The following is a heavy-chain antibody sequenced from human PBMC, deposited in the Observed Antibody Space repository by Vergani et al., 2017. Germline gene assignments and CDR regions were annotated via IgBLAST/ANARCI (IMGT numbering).Heavy chain of an antibody. J-gene: IGHJ4*01. CDR3: ASLSYDPTPYLQGGFDG. CDR1: GFSFSACP. V-gene: IGHV3-23*01. CDR2: ISARYPSK. Sequence: EVQLLQSGGGVIQPGGSVRLSCAASGFSFSACPMSWVRQAPGKGLEWVSAISARYPSKYYADSVKGRFTISRDHSKNRLYVQMNSLRAEDTAVYYCASLSYDPTPYLQGGFDGWGQGTMVSVSS. D-gene: IGHD3-22*01.